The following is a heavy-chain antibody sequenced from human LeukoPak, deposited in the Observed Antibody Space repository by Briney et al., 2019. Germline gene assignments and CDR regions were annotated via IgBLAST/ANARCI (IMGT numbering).Heavy chain of an antibody. Sequence: ASETLSLTCTVSGGSISGYYWSWVRQPPGKGLEWVGYIYYSGSTNYNPSLKSRVTISVDTSKNQFSLKLSSVTAADTAMYYCARHVGDYGDYEESFDYWGQGTLVTVSS. CDR2: IYYSGST. D-gene: IGHD4-17*01. J-gene: IGHJ4*02. V-gene: IGHV4-59*08. CDR3: ARHVGDYGDYEESFDY. CDR1: GGSISGYY.